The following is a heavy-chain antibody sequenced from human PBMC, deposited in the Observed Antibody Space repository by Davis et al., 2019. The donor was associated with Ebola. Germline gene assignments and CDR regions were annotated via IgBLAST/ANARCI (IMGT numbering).Heavy chain of an antibody. Sequence: GESLKIPCTASGFTFSNAWMNWVRQAPGKGLEWVGRIRSKTDGGTTDYAAPVKGRFTIPRDDSKNTLYLQMNSLKTEDTAVYYCTTDPATTQYGLHRQSPFDYWGQGTLVTVSS. D-gene: IGHD4-11*01. CDR1: GFTFSNAW. CDR3: TTDPATTQYGLHRQSPFDY. V-gene: IGHV3-15*07. J-gene: IGHJ4*02. CDR2: IRSKTDGGTT.